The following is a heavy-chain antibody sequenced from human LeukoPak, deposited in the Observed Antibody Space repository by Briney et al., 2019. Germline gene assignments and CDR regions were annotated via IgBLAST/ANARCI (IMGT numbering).Heavy chain of an antibody. CDR3: ARDSSYYFFDY. Sequence: GASVNVSCNGSGYAFTIHCIHWVRKAPGPGLGLMGIINANGGSANYAQKFKGRVTMTRDTSISTVYIQLKRLTADDTAVYYCARDSSYYFFDYRGQGVLVTVSS. V-gene: IGHV1-2*02. CDR2: INANGGSA. J-gene: IGHJ4*02. CDR1: GYAFTIHC. D-gene: IGHD6-13*01.